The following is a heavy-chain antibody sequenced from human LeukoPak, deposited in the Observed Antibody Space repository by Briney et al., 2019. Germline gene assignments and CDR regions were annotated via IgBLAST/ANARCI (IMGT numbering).Heavy chain of an antibody. D-gene: IGHD3-9*01. J-gene: IGHJ4*02. Sequence: SETLSLTCAVYGGSFSGYYWSWIRQPPGKGLEWIGEINHSVSTNYNPSLKSRVTISVDTSKNQFSLKLSSVTAADTAVYYCARGVWLNYFDYWGQGTLVTVSS. CDR2: INHSVST. V-gene: IGHV4-34*01. CDR3: ARGVWLNYFDY. CDR1: GGSFSGYY.